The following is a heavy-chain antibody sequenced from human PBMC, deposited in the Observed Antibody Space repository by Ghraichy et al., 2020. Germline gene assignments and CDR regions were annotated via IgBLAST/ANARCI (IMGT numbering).Heavy chain of an antibody. CDR1: EFPFSGYW. CDR2: INEDGSNT. D-gene: IGHD1-26*01. CDR3: ARDRSLWELLD. V-gene: IGHV3-74*03. Sequence: GGSLRLSCAASEFPFSGYWMHWVRQTPGKGLVWVSRINEDGSNTMYADSVKGRFTISRDNAKNTLYLQMNSLRAEDTAVYYCARDRSLWELLDWGQGTLVTVSS. J-gene: IGHJ4*02.